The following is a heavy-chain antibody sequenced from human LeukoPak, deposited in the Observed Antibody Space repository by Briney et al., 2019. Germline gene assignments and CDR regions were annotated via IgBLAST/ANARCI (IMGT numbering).Heavy chain of an antibody. D-gene: IGHD6-19*01. CDR2: IIPILGIA. Sequence: GASVKVSCKASGGTFSSYAISWVRQAPGQGLEWMGRIIPILGIANYAQKFQGRVTITTDESTSTAYMELSSLRSEDTAVYYCAREIVAVAGTRWFDPWGQGTLVTVSS. V-gene: IGHV1-69*04. CDR3: AREIVAVAGTRWFDP. J-gene: IGHJ5*02. CDR1: GGTFSSYA.